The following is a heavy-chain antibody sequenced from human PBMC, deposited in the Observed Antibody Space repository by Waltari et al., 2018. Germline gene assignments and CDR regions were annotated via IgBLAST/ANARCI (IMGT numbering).Heavy chain of an antibody. J-gene: IGHJ4*02. CDR1: GYSLSSGYY. CDR3: ARDTPAPRITGATSVDY. Sequence: QVQLQESGPGLVKPSETLSLTCAVSGYSLSSGYYWGWIRQPPGKGLEGIGSIYHSGSTFDNPSLKSRVTISVDTSKNQFSLKLSSVTAADTAVYYCARDTPAPRITGATSVDYWGQGTLVTVSS. CDR2: IYHSGST. D-gene: IGHD1-20*01. V-gene: IGHV4-38-2*02.